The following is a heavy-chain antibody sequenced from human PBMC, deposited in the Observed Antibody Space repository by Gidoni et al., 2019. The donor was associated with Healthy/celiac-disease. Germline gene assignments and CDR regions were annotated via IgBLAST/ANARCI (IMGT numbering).Heavy chain of an antibody. Sequence: QVQMVESGGGVVQPGRSLRISCAASGFPFSSYGMHWFRQAPGKGLEWVAVISYDGSNKYYADSVKGRFTISRDNSKNTLYLQMNSLRAEDTAVYYCAKDLYRDGYKLGYFDYWGQGTLVTVSS. CDR2: ISYDGSNK. D-gene: IGHD5-12*01. V-gene: IGHV3-30*18. J-gene: IGHJ4*02. CDR3: AKDLYRDGYKLGYFDY. CDR1: GFPFSSYG.